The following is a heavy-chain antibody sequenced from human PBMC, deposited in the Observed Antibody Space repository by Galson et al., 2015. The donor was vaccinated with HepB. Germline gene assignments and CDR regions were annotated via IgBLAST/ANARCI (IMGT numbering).Heavy chain of an antibody. CDR1: GFTFSSYW. V-gene: IGHV3-74*01. J-gene: IGHJ4*02. CDR3: ATLATVTTADY. D-gene: IGHD4-17*01. Sequence: SLRLSCAASGFTFSSYWMHWVRQAPGKGLVWVSRINSDGSSTSYADSVKGRFTISRDNAKNTLYLQMNSLRAEDTAVYYCATLATVTTADYWGQGTLVTVSS. CDR2: INSDGSST.